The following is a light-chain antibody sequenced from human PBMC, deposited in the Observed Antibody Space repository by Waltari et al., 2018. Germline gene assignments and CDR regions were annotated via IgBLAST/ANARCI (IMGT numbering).Light chain of an antibody. CDR1: KSVNSIS. J-gene: IGKJ4*01. CDR2: GTS. CDR3: QQYDGEVVT. V-gene: IGKV3-20*01. Sequence: CSASKSVNSISLTWYQQKLGQAPRLLIYGTSSRATAIPDRFSGSGSGTDFTLTISRLEPEDFAVYYCQQYDGEVVTFGGGTKVEI.